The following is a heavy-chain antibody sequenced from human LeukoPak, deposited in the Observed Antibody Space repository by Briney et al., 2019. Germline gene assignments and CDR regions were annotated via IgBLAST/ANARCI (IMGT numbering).Heavy chain of an antibody. V-gene: IGHV3-7*01. J-gene: IGHJ4*02. CDR1: GFSFSDHY. CDR2: IKQDGSEK. CDR3: ARDVIAARPGDY. D-gene: IGHD6-6*01. Sequence: PGGSLRLSCAASGFSFSDHYMDWVRQAPGKGLEWVANIKQDGSEKYYVDSVKGRFTISRDNAKNSLYLQMNSLRAEDTAVYYCARDVIAARPGDYWGQGTLVTVSS.